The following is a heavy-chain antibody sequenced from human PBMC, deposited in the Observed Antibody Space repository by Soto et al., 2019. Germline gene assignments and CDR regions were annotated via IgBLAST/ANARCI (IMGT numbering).Heavy chain of an antibody. CDR1: GGSISSSNW. CDR3: ARVNYDILTGYYFDY. V-gene: IGHV4-4*02. CDR2: IYHSGST. D-gene: IGHD3-9*01. J-gene: IGHJ4*02. Sequence: SEPLSLTCAVSGGSISSSNWWSWVRQPPGKGLEWIGEIYHSGSTNYNPSLKSRVTISVDKSKNQFSLKLSSVTAADTAVYYCARVNYDILTGYYFDYWGQGTLVTVSS.